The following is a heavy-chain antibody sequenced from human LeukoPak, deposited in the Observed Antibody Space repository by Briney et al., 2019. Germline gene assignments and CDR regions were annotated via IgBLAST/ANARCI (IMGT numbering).Heavy chain of an antibody. D-gene: IGHD3-10*01. CDR2: IGTRGDT. V-gene: IGHV3-13*01. Sequence: PGGSLRLSCTASGFTFSNYDMYWVRQVTGKGLEWVSAIGTRGDTHYPDSLKGRFTVSRENAKNSLYLQMNSLTARDTALYYCARAGVTMVRGRDYGMDVWGQGTTVTVSS. CDR3: ARAGVTMVRGRDYGMDV. CDR1: GFTFSNYD. J-gene: IGHJ6*02.